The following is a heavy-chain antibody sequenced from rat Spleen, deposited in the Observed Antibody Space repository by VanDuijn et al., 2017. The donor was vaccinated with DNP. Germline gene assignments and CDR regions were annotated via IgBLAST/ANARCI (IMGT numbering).Heavy chain of an antibody. D-gene: IGHD1-2*01. CDR1: GFSLTNYH. J-gene: IGHJ2*01. CDR2: IQSGGNT. Sequence: QVQLKESGPGLVQPSQTLSLTCTVSGFSLTNYHVNWVRQPPGKGREWMGRIQSGGNTDYNSALKSRLSISRDTSKSQVFLKMNSVQTEDTAIYFCARHYTYWGQGVMVTVSS. V-gene: IGHV2-27*01. CDR3: ARHYTY.